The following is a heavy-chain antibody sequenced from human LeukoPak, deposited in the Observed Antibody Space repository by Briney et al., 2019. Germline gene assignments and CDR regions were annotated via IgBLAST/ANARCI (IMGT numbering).Heavy chain of an antibody. CDR3: AKGTTVITAAPLQR. CDR2: IKHDGTEK. D-gene: IGHD4-23*01. Sequence: GWSLRLPCSSSGFIFSNYWMTWARQAPGTGLEWVANIKHDGTEKYYADSVKGRFTISRDNAKNSLYLQMNSLRAEDTAVYYCAKGTTVITAAPLQRWGQGTLVTVSS. CDR1: GFIFSNYW. J-gene: IGHJ1*01. V-gene: IGHV3-7*01.